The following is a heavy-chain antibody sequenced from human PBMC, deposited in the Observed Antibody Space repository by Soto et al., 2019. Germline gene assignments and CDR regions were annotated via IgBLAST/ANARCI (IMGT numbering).Heavy chain of an antibody. CDR2: ISYDGSNK. J-gene: IGHJ4*02. CDR3: ASPDSMYSSGWYSPFDY. V-gene: IGHV3-30-3*01. CDR1: GFTFSSYA. Sequence: GGSLRLSCAASGFTFSSYAMHWVRQAPGKGLEWVAVISYDGSNKYYADSVKGRFTISRDNSKNTLYLQMNSLRAEDTAVYYCASPDSMYSSGWYSPFDYWGQGTLVTVSS. D-gene: IGHD6-19*01.